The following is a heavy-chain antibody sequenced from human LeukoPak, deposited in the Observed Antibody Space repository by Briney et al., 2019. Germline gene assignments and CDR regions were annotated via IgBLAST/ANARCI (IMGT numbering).Heavy chain of an antibody. CDR2: IKSKTDGGTT. CDR1: GFTFSNAW. J-gene: IGHJ5*02. Sequence: GGSLRLSCAASGFTFSNAWMSWVRQAPGKGLEWVGRIKSKTDGGTTDYAAPVKGRFTISRDDSKNTLYLQMNSLKTEDTAVCYCTTGRHDSSGFGFDPWGQGTLVTVSS. V-gene: IGHV3-15*01. CDR3: TTGRHDSSGFGFDP. D-gene: IGHD3-22*01.